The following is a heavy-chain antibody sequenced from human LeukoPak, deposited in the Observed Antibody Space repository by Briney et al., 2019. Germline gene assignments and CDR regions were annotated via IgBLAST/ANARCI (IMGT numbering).Heavy chain of an antibody. Sequence: NPSETLSLTCTVSGGSISSGDYYWSWIRQPPGKGLEWIGYIYYSGSTYYNPSLKSRVTISVDTSKNQFSLKLSSVTAADTAVYYCARGTGDYSSSWPPHYYGMDVWGQGTTVTVSS. CDR1: GGSISSGDYY. CDR3: ARGTGDYSSSWPPHYYGMDV. CDR2: IYYSGST. V-gene: IGHV4-30-4*01. J-gene: IGHJ6*02. D-gene: IGHD6-13*01.